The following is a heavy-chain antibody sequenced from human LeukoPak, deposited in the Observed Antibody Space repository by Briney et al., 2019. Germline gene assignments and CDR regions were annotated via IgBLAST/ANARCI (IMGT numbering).Heavy chain of an antibody. CDR1: GFTLSNSW. CDR3: ARGDWEIVVVPAEGYYYYYMDV. D-gene: IGHD2-2*01. Sequence: GGSLRLSCAASGFTLSNSWMIHWVRQVPGKGLEWVSRINPDGSVKSDGFNTGYADSVRGRFTISTDNAKNTLYLQMNSLRGEDTAVYYCARGDWEIVVVPAEGYYYYYMDVWGKGTTVTVSS. CDR2: INPDGSVKSDGFNT. J-gene: IGHJ6*03. V-gene: IGHV3-74*01.